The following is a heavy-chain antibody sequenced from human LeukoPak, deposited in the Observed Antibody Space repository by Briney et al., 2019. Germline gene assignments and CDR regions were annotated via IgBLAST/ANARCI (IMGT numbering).Heavy chain of an antibody. Sequence: PSETLSLTCAVSGGSISSSNWWSWVRQPPGKGLEWIGEIYHSGSTYYNPSLKSRVTISVDRSKNQFSLKLSSVTAADTAVYYCARASDKWLRSPYYFDYWGQGTLVTVSS. CDR2: IYHSGST. CDR1: GGSISSSNW. V-gene: IGHV4-4*02. CDR3: ARASDKWLRSPYYFDY. J-gene: IGHJ4*02. D-gene: IGHD5-12*01.